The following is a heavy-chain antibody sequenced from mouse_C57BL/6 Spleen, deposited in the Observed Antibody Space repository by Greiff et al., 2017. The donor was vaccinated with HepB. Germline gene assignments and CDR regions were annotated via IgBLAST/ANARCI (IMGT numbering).Heavy chain of an antibody. CDR2: IYPGGGYT. J-gene: IGHJ4*01. D-gene: IGHD3-1*01. CDR1: GYTFTNYW. Sequence: LVESGAELVRPGTSVKMSCKASGYTFTNYWIGWAKQRPGHGLEWIGDIYPGGGYTNYNEKFKGKATLTADKSSSTAYMQFSSLTSEDSAIYYCARRATDAMDYWGQGTSVTVSS. CDR3: ARRATDAMDY. V-gene: IGHV1-63*01.